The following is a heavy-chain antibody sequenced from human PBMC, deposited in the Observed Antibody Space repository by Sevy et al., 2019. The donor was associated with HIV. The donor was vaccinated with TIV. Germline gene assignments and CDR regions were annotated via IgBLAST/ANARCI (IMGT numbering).Heavy chain of an antibody. D-gene: IGHD2-15*01. CDR3: ARAESGGTLDY. J-gene: IGHJ4*02. Sequence: ASVRVSCKASGGTFSSYAISWVRQAPGQGLAWMGRIIPIFGTANYAQKFQGRVTITADESTSTAYMELSSLRSEDTAVYYCARAESGGTLDYWGQGTLVTVSS. CDR1: GGTFSSYA. CDR2: IIPIFGTA. V-gene: IGHV1-69*13.